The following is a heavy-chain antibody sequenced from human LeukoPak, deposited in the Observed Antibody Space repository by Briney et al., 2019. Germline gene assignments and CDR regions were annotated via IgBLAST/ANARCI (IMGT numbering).Heavy chain of an antibody. CDR2: ISWNSGSI. CDR3: AKASRSNTPSDY. V-gene: IGHV3-9*01. J-gene: IGHJ4*02. Sequence: GRSLRLSCAASGFTFDDYAMHWVRQAPGKGLEWVSGISWNSGSIGYADSVKGRFTISRDNAKNSLYLQMNSLRAEDTALYYCAKASRSNTPSDYWGQGTLVTVSS. CDR1: GFTFDDYA. D-gene: IGHD2-2*01.